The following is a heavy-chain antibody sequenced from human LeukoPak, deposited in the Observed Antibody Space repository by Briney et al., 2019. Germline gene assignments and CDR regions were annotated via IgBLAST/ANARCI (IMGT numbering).Heavy chain of an antibody. CDR1: GGSISDYY. V-gene: IGHV4-59*01. CDR2: IHYSGRS. D-gene: IGHD5-12*01. Sequence: SETLSLTCTVSGGSISDYYWSWIRQPPGKGLEWIGYIHYSGRSNYNPSLKSRVTISVDTSKNQFSLKLSSVTAADTAVYYRARYDRSGYGFDCWGQGTLVTVSS. J-gene: IGHJ4*02. CDR3: ARYDRSGYGFDC.